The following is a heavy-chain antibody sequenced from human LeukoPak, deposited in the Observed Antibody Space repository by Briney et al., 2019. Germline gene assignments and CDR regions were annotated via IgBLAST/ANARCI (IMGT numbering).Heavy chain of an antibody. J-gene: IGHJ6*02. V-gene: IGHV4-59*08. CDR1: GVIISAYN. D-gene: IGHD5-24*01. CDR2: LYFTGRT. CDR3: ARHGDVSRRHYYHGMDV. Sequence: SETLSLNCTVSGVIISAYNWSWMRQPPGKGLEWSGILYFTGRTNSNHSLESRVIISVDTSKTHFSLMMTSVTAADTAVYYCARHGDVSRRHYYHGMDVWGQGTTRTVSS.